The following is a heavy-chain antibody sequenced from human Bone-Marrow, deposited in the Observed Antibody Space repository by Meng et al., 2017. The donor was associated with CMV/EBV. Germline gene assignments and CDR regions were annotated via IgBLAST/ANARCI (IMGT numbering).Heavy chain of an antibody. J-gene: IGHJ4*02. V-gene: IGHV3-30*02. CDR3: ARGDRATITNNVPYYFDF. D-gene: IGHD4-11*01. CDR1: GFTFSRYG. Sequence: GESLKISCATSGFTFSRYGLYWVRQAPGKGLEWVAFIPNDGRKKLYADFVKGRFTVSRDNSKNTLHLQMSSLRAGDTAMYYCARGDRATITNNVPYYFDFWGRGTLVTVSS. CDR2: IPNDGRKK.